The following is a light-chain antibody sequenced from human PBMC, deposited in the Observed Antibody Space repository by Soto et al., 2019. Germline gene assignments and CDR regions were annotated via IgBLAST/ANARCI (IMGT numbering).Light chain of an antibody. J-gene: IGLJ1*01. V-gene: IGLV2-8*01. CDR2: EVS. CDR1: SSDVGGYNY. Sequence: QTVVTQPPSASGSPGQSVTISCTGTSSDVGGYNYVSWYQQHPGKAPKLMIYEVSKRPSGVPDRFSGSKSGTTASLTVSGLQAEDEADYYCSSYAGSDNFVFGTGTKLTVL. CDR3: SSYAGSDNFV.